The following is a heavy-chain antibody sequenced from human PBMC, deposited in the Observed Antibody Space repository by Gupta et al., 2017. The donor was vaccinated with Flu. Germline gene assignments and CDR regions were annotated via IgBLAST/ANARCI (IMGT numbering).Heavy chain of an antibody. CDR2: ISWNSGRI. D-gene: IGHD3-22*01. J-gene: IGHJ4*02. Sequence: EVQLVESGGDLVQPGRSLRLSCAASGFMFENYAMNWVRQIPGKGLEWVSGISWNSGRIGYADSVKGRFTISRDNARKSLYLQMNSLRPEDSALYYCAKTRDINYDSLRYDGDFDYWGRGTLVTVSS. CDR1: GFMFENYA. V-gene: IGHV3-9*01. CDR3: AKTRDINYDSLRYDGDFDY.